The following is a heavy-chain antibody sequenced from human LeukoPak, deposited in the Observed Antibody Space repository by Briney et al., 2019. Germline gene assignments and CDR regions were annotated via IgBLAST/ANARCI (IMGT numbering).Heavy chain of an antibody. CDR3: ARGGGYLYYFDY. CDR1: GGSISSYY. Sequence: SETLSLTCPVSGGSISSYYWSWIRPPPGKGLAWIGYIYYSGSTNYNPSLKSRVTISVDTSKKQFSLKLSSVTAADTAVYYCARGGGYLYYFDYWGQGTLVTVSS. V-gene: IGHV4-59*01. D-gene: IGHD5-12*01. CDR2: IYYSGST. J-gene: IGHJ4*02.